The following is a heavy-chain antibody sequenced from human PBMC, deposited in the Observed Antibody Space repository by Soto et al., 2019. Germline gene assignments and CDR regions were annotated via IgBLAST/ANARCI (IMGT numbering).Heavy chain of an antibody. V-gene: IGHV3-73*02. Sequence: EVQLVESGGGLVQPGGSLKLSCAASGFTFSGSALHWVRQASGKGLEWVGRIRSKAHSYATAYAASVTGRFTISRDDSRNTAYLQMNSLKTDDTAVYYCSTHSPDDMLRNWGQGTLVTVSS. CDR2: IRSKAHSYAT. CDR1: GFTFSGSA. CDR3: STHSPDDMLRN. D-gene: IGHD2-8*01. J-gene: IGHJ4*02.